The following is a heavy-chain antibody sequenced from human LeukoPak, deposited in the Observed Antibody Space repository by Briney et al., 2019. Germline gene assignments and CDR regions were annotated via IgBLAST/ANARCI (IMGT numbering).Heavy chain of an antibody. CDR3: ARVLWMSSSWYYSMDV. D-gene: IGHD6-13*01. CDR1: GFTVSNDF. Sequence: GGSLRLSCAASGFTVSNDFMSWVRQAPGKGLEWVSVFYSGGRTYFADSVKGRFTISSGNSKNTLYLQMNNLRAEDTAVYYCARVLWMSSSWYYSMDVWGQGTTVTVSS. V-gene: IGHV3-53*01. J-gene: IGHJ6*02. CDR2: FYSGGRT.